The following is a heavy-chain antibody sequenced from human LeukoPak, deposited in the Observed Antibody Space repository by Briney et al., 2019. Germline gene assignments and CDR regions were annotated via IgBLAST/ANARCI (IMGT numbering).Heavy chain of an antibody. CDR3: ARQGGSQSGAFDI. V-gene: IGHV5-51*01. J-gene: IGHJ3*02. CDR2: IYPDNSDT. Sequence: GESLKISCQASGYSFSYSWIGWVRQMPGKGLEWMGIIYPDNSDTRYSPSFQGQATISADKSISTAYLQWSSLKPSDTAMYYCARQGGSQSGAFDIWGQGTMVTVSS. D-gene: IGHD1-26*01. CDR1: GYSFSYSW.